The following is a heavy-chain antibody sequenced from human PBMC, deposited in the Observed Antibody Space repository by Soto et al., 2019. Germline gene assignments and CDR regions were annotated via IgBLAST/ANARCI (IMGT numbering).Heavy chain of an antibody. J-gene: IGHJ4*02. V-gene: IGHV5-51*01. CDR1: GYSFTTYW. CDR2: IYPGDSDT. Sequence: GESLKISFKGSGYSFTTYWIGWVSQMPGKGLEWMAIIYPGDSDTRYSPSFQGQVTISADKSISTAYLQWSRLKASDTAMYYCASHYGDHRLFDYWGQGTLVTVSS. D-gene: IGHD4-17*01. CDR3: ASHYGDHRLFDY.